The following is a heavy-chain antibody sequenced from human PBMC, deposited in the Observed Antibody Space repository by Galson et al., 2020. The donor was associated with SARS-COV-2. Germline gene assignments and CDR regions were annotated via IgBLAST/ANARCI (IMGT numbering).Heavy chain of an antibody. J-gene: IGHJ4*02. CDR3: AMSPQDCSSTSFSVFEY. CDR1: GGSFSGYY. D-gene: IGHD2-2*01. CDR2: INHSGST. Sequence: SEPLSLPCAVYGGSFSGYYWSWLRQPPGKGLEWIGEINHSGSTNYNPSLKSRVTISVDTSKNQFSLKLSSVTAADTAVYYCAMSPQDCSSTSFSVFEYWGQGTLVTVSS. V-gene: IGHV4-34*01.